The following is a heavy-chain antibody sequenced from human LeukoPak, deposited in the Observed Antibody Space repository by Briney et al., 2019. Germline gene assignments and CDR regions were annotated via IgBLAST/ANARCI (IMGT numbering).Heavy chain of an antibody. D-gene: IGHD1-14*01. V-gene: IGHV1-69*13. CDR1: GGTFSSYA. Sequence: ASVKVSCKASGGTFSSYAISWVRQAPGQGLEWMGGIIPIFGTVNYAQKFQGRVTITADESTSTAYMELSSLRSEDTAVYYCARNPLLGRNWFDPWGQGTLVTVSS. J-gene: IGHJ5*02. CDR2: IIPIFGTV. CDR3: ARNPLLGRNWFDP.